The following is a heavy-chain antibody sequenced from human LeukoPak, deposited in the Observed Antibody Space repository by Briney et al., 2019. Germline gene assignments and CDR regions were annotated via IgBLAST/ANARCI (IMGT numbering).Heavy chain of an antibody. Sequence: SETLSLTCAVSGGSISSGGYSWSWIRQPPGKGLEWIGYIYHSGSTYYNPSLKSRVTISVDRSKNQFSLKLSSVTAADTAVYYCARDRGHDAFDIWGQGTMVTVSS. V-gene: IGHV4-30-2*01. CDR3: ARDRGHDAFDI. CDR1: GGSISSGGYS. CDR2: IYHSGST. J-gene: IGHJ3*02. D-gene: IGHD3-16*01.